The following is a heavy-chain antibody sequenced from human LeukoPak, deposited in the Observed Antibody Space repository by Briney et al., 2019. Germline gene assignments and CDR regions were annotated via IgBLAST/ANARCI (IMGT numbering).Heavy chain of an antibody. CDR2: INPSGGST. D-gene: IGHD5-12*01. CDR1: GYTFTSYY. CDR3: ARGRAYGGYEGRY. V-gene: IGHV1-46*01. Sequence: ASVKVSCKASGYTFTSYYMHWVRQAPGQGLEWMGIINPSGGSTSYAQKFQGRVTITADKSTSTAYMELSSLRSEDTAVYYCARGRAYGGYEGRYWGQGTLVTVSS. J-gene: IGHJ4*02.